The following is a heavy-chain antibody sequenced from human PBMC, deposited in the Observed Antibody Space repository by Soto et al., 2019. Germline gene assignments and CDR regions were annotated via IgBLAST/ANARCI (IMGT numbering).Heavy chain of an antibody. CDR2: IRSKAYGGTT. CDR3: TSVPSYYYYGMDV. CDR1: GFTFGDYA. D-gene: IGHD2-2*01. Sequence: GGSLRLSCTASGFTFGDYAMSWFRQAPGKGLEWVGFIRSKAYGGTTEYAASVKGRFTISRDDSKSIAYLQMNSLKTEDTAVYYCTSVPSYYYYGMDVWGQGTTVTVSS. V-gene: IGHV3-49*03. J-gene: IGHJ6*02.